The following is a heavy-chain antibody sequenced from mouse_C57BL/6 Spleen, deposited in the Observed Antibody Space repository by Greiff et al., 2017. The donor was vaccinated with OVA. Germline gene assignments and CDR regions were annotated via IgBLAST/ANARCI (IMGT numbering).Heavy chain of an antibody. V-gene: IGHV1-50*01. J-gene: IGHJ3*01. CDR3: ARDPY. CDR2: IDPSDSYT. Sequence: QVQLQQSGAELVKPGASVKLSCKASGYTFTSYWMQWVKQRPGQGLEWIGEIDPSDSYTNYNQKFKGKATLTVDTSSSTAYMQLSSLTSEDSAVYYCARDPYWGQGTLVTVSA. CDR1: GYTFTSYW.